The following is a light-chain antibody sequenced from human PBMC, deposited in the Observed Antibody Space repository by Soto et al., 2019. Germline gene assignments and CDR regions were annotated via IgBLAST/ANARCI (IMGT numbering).Light chain of an antibody. V-gene: IGKV3-15*01. CDR3: QQYNDWPRT. CDR2: YAS. Sequence: EIVMTQSPATLSVSPGERSTLSCRASQSIGSNLAWYQQKPGQAPRLLIYYASTRATGIPAKFSGSESGTEFSLTISSLQSVDSAVYYCQQYNDWPRTFGQGTKVEIK. CDR1: QSIGSN. J-gene: IGKJ1*01.